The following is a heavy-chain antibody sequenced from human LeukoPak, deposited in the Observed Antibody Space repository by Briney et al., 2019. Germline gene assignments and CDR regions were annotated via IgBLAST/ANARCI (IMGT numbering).Heavy chain of an antibody. CDR3: AKEGIVVIDY. J-gene: IGHJ4*02. Sequence: GGSLRLSCAASGFTFSSYGMHWVRQAPGKGLERVAFIRYDGSNKYYADSVKGRFTISRDNSKNTLYLQMNSLRAEDTAVYYCAKEGIVVIDYWGQGTLVTVSS. CDR2: IRYDGSNK. V-gene: IGHV3-30*02. D-gene: IGHD1-26*01. CDR1: GFTFSSYG.